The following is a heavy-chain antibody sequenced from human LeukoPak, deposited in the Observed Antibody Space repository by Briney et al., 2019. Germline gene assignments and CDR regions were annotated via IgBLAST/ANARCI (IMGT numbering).Heavy chain of an antibody. J-gene: IGHJ4*02. D-gene: IGHD6-6*01. V-gene: IGHV4-61*02. Sequence: SETLSLTCTVSGGSISSGSYYWSWIRQPAGKGLEWIGRIYTSGSTNYNPSLKSRVTISVDTSKNQFSLKLSSVTAADTAVYYCAREQYSSSSGVFDYWGQGTLVTVSS. CDR1: GGSISSGSYY. CDR3: AREQYSSSSGVFDY. CDR2: IYTSGST.